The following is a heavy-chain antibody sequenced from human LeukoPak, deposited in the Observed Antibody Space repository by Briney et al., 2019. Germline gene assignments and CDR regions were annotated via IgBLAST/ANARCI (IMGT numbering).Heavy chain of an antibody. J-gene: IGHJ6*02. Sequence: GGSLRLSCAASGFTVSSNYMSWVRQAPGKGLEWVSVIYSGGSTYYADSVKGRFTISRDNSKNTLYLQMNSLRAEDTAVYYCARVVNWDPQSYYYYGMDVWGQGTTVTVSS. V-gene: IGHV3-53*01. CDR1: GFTVSSNY. CDR2: IYSGGST. CDR3: ARVVNWDPQSYYYYGMDV. D-gene: IGHD7-27*01.